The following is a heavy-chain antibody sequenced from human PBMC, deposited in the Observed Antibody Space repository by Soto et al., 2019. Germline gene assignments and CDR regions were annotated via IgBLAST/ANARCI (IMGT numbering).Heavy chain of an antibody. CDR3: ARAGDFWSGYSRSYDAFDI. J-gene: IGHJ3*02. CDR2: ISAYNGNT. V-gene: IGHV1-18*01. CDR1: GYTFTSSG. D-gene: IGHD3-3*01. Sequence: ASVKVSSKASGYTFTSSGISWVRQAPGQGLEWMGWISAYNGNTNYAQKLQGRVTMTTDTSTSTAYMELRSLRSDDTAVYYCARAGDFWSGYSRSYDAFDIWGQGTMVTVSS.